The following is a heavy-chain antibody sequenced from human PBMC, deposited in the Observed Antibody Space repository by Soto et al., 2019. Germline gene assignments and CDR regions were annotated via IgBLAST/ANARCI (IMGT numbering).Heavy chain of an antibody. CDR3: TRDDRKHDYGAKWYFDL. V-gene: IGHV1-18*01. J-gene: IGHJ2*01. D-gene: IGHD4-17*01. CDR1: GYTFNNYG. CDR2: ISPYNGDT. Sequence: XSVKVSCKASGYTFNNYGISWVRQAPGQGLEWMGWISPYNGDTNSAPRLRGRVTMTTDTSTSTAYMELRSLRSDDTAVYYCTRDDRKHDYGAKWYFDLWRRGTLVTGSS.